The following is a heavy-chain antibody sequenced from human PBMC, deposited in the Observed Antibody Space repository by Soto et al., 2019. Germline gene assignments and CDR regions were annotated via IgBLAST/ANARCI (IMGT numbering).Heavy chain of an antibody. CDR2: ISTYNGNT. J-gene: IGHJ4*02. V-gene: IGHV1-18*04. CDR3: ARVMTTFGVVSKGPDH. D-gene: IGHD3-3*01. Sequence: QVQLVQSGDEVKKPGASVKVSCKASGYPFTTYGITWVRQAPGQGLEWMGWISTYNGNTNYAQSLQGRVTMTRETSSTTAYMELRSLRSDDTAVDYCARVMTTFGVVSKGPDHWGQGTLVTVSS. CDR1: GYPFTTYG.